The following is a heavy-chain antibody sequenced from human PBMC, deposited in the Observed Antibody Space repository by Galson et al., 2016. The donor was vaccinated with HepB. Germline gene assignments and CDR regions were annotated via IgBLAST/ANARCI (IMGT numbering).Heavy chain of an antibody. D-gene: IGHD3-10*01. CDR1: GYTFTKYG. Sequence: SVKVSCKASGYTFTKYGLGWVRQAPGQGLEWLGWISVNNDSTKYAQKLQGRVTMTADASTSTAYMELRSLRSDDTAVYYCAREGAESYYRSGTYYNVQTGLDYWGQGTLVTVSS. CDR3: AREGAESYYRSGTYYNVQTGLDY. CDR2: ISVNNDST. J-gene: IGHJ4*02. V-gene: IGHV1-18*01.